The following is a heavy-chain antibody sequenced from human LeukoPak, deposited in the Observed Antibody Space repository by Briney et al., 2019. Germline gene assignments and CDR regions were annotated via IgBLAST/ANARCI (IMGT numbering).Heavy chain of an antibody. CDR2: IDYSGST. J-gene: IGHJ4*02. V-gene: IGHV4-59*12. Sequence: SETLSLTCTVSGDSISSYYWSWIRQPPGKGLEWIGYIDYSGSTYYNPSLKSRVTISVDTSKNQFSLKLSSVTAADTAVYYCAREGTYSSSSSHFDYWGQGTLVTVSS. CDR3: AREGTYSSSSSHFDY. D-gene: IGHD6-13*01. CDR1: GDSISSYY.